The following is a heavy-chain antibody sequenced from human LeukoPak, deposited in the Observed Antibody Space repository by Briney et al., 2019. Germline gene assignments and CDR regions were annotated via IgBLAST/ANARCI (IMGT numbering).Heavy chain of an antibody. Sequence: GASVKVSCKASGGTFGRFAISWVRQAPGQGLEWVGGIIPIFGTANSAQKFQGRITITADESTGTAYMELSSLRSEDTAVYYCAREGGYYFDYWGQGTLVTVSS. V-gene: IGHV1-69*13. CDR1: GGTFGRFA. J-gene: IGHJ4*02. CDR2: IIPIFGTA. CDR3: AREGGYYFDY. D-gene: IGHD3-3*01.